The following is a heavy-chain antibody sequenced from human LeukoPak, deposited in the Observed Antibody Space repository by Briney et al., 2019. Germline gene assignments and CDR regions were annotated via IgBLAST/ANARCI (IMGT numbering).Heavy chain of an antibody. D-gene: IGHD3-3*01. J-gene: IGHJ4*02. CDR3: ASGFWSGYMDY. CDR2: ISSNGGGT. V-gene: IGHV3-64*01. CDR1: GFTFSSYA. Sequence: PGGSLRLSCAASGFTFSSYAMHWVRQAPGKGLEYVSAISSNGGGTYYANSVKGRFTISRDNSKNTLYLQMGSLRAEDMAVYYCASGFWSGYMDYWGQGTLVTVSS.